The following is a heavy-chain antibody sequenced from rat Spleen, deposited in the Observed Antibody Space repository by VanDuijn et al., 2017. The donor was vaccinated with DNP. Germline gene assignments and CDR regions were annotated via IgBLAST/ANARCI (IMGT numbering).Heavy chain of an antibody. CDR3: ARRRLPYWYFDF. CDR1: GYTFTSYY. J-gene: IGHJ1*01. D-gene: IGHD1-4*01. CDR2: INTGSGGT. V-gene: IGHV1-43*01. Sequence: QVQLQQSGAELAKPGSSVKISCKASGYTFTSYYISWIKQTPGQGLEYIGYINTGSGGTHYNEKFKGKATLTVDKSSSAAFMQLSSLTPDDSAVYYCARRRLPYWYFDFWGPGTMVTVSS.